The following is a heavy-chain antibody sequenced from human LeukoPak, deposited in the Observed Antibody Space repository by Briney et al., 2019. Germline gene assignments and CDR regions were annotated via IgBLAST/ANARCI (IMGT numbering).Heavy chain of an antibody. Sequence: PSETLSLTCAVYGGSFSGYYWSWIRQPPGKGLEWIGEINHSGSTNYNPSLKSRVTISVDTSKNQFSLKLSSVTAADTAVYYCARAAPLSHFPLIYGMDVWGQGTTVTVSS. J-gene: IGHJ6*02. V-gene: IGHV4-34*01. CDR3: ARAAPLSHFPLIYGMDV. D-gene: IGHD2/OR15-2a*01. CDR1: GGSFSGYY. CDR2: INHSGST.